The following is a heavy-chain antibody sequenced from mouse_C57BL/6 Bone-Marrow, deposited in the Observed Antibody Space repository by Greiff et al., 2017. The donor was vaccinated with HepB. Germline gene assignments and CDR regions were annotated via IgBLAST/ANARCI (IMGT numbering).Heavy chain of an antibody. CDR3: ARSHYSNYEYFDV. J-gene: IGHJ1*03. Sequence: VKLQQPGAELVKPGASVKLSCKASGYTFTSYWMHWVKQRPGQGLEWIGMIHPNSGSTNYNEKFKSKATLTVDKSSSTAYMQLSSLTSEDSAVYYCARSHYSNYEYFDVWGTGTTVTVSS. CDR1: GYTFTSYW. D-gene: IGHD2-5*01. V-gene: IGHV1-64*01. CDR2: IHPNSGST.